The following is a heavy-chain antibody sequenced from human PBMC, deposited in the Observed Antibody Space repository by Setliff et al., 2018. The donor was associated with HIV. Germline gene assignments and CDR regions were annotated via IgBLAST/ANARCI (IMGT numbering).Heavy chain of an antibody. CDR2: VYYSGST. J-gene: IGHJ6*03. Sequence: PSETLSLTCTVSGDPISTYYWSWVRKPPGKGLEWIGYVYYSGSTSYSPPLRGRVTMSVDPSKNQFSLKLNSVTAADTAIYYCARGNYDTSDYYTNFYYYYMDVWGKGTAVTVSS. D-gene: IGHD3-22*01. CDR1: GDPISTYY. CDR3: ARGNYDTSDYYTNFYYYYMDV. V-gene: IGHV4-59*01.